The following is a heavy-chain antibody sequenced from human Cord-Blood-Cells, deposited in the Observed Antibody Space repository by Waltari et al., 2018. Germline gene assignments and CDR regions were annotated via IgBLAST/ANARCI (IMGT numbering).Heavy chain of an antibody. V-gene: IGHV3-30*02. CDR2: IRYDGSNK. CDR3: AKDSGQQLDY. J-gene: IGHJ4*02. CDR1: GFPSSGHG. D-gene: IGHD6-13*01. Sequence: QVQLVESGGGVVQPGGSLRLSCAASGFPSSGHGMLWVRQAPGKGLEWVAFIRYDGSNKYYADSVKGRFTISRDNSKNTLYLQMNSLRAEDTAVYYCAKDSGQQLDYWGQGTLVTVSS.